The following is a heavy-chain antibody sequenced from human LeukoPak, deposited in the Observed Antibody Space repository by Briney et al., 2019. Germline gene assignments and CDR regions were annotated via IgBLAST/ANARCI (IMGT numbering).Heavy chain of an antibody. CDR2: ISSSGTYI. V-gene: IGHV3-21*01. CDR3: AREWASVGIAAAALYYYGMDV. D-gene: IGHD6-13*01. CDR1: GFTFSSYT. J-gene: IGHJ6*02. Sequence: GGSLRLSCAASGFTFSSYTMNWVRQAPGKGLEWVSSISSSGTYIYYADSVRGRFTSSRDNAKNSLFLQMNSLRAEDTAVYYCAREWASVGIAAAALYYYGMDVWGQGTTVTVSS.